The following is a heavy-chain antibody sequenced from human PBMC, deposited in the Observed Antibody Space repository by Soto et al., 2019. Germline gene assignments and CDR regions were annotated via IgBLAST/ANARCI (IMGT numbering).Heavy chain of an antibody. J-gene: IGHJ4*02. Sequence: QLQLQESGPGLVKPSETLSLTCTVSGGSISSSSYYWGWIRQPPGKGLEWIGSIYYSGSTYYNPSLKIRCTISVDTSKNQFSLKLSSVTAADTAVYYCARPSMNTVGDFDYWGQGTLVTVSS. V-gene: IGHV4-39*01. D-gene: IGHD4-17*01. CDR3: ARPSMNTVGDFDY. CDR1: GGSISSSSYY. CDR2: IYYSGST.